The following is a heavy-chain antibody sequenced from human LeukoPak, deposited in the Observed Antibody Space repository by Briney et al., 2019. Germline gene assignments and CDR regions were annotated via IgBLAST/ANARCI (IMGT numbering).Heavy chain of an antibody. CDR1: GLTFSSYS. CDR3: ARALVATAPFDY. V-gene: IGHV3-21*06. CDR2: ITSSSSYI. Sequence: GGSLRLSCAASGLTFSSYSMNWVRQAPGKGPEWVSSITSSSSYIYYADSLKGRFTISRDNAKNSLYLQMNSLRAEDTAVYYCARALVATAPFDYWGQGTLVTVSS. D-gene: IGHD5-12*01. J-gene: IGHJ4*02.